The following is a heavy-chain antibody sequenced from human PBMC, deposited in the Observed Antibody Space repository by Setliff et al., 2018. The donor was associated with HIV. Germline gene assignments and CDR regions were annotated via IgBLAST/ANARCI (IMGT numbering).Heavy chain of an antibody. D-gene: IGHD6-19*01. CDR3: ARGSCSGCYLSDY. CDR2: INAGNDNT. V-gene: IGHV1-3*01. CDR1: GYTFSTNA. Sequence: ASVKVSCKAFGYTFSTNAIHWVRQAPGQRLEWMGYINAGNDNTRYSEKFQGRVTITRDTSANTAYMELSSLRSEDTAVYYCARGSCSGCYLSDYWGLGTLVTVSS. J-gene: IGHJ4*02.